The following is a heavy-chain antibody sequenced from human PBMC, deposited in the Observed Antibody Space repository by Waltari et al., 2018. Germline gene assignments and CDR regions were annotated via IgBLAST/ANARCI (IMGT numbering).Heavy chain of an antibody. CDR2: ITARNGNA. CDR3: ARSQRDAGTIYLDY. J-gene: IGHJ4*02. CDR1: GYTFTNYG. D-gene: IGHD2-2*01. Sequence: QVQLVQSGAEIKKPGASVKVSCKASGYTFTNYGIHWVRQAPGQWLEWMGWITARNGNATYSQNSQGRVTITRDTSANTAYMELSSLRSEDTAVYYCARSQRDAGTIYLDYWGQGTPVTVSS. V-gene: IGHV1-3*01.